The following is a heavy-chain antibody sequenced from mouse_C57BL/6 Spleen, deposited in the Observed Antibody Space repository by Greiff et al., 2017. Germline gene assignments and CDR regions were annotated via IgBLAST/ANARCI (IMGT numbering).Heavy chain of an antibody. Sequence: DVMLVESGGGLVQPKGSLKLSCAASGFTFNTYAMHWVRQAPGKGLEWVARIRSKSSNYATYYADSVKDRFTISRDDSQSMLYLQMNNLKTEDTAMYYCVREGAYYSNYEFAYWGQGTLVTVSA. CDR1: GFTFNTYA. D-gene: IGHD2-5*01. CDR3: VREGAYYSNYEFAY. CDR2: IRSKSSNYAT. V-gene: IGHV10-3*01. J-gene: IGHJ3*01.